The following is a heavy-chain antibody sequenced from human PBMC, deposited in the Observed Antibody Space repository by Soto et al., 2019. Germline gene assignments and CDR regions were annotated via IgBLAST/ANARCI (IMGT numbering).Heavy chain of an antibody. CDR2: MYYSGTR. J-gene: IGHJ5*02. D-gene: IGHD2-8*01. CDR1: GDSISSSNYH. Sequence: QLQLQESGPGLVKPSETLSLTCSVSGDSISSSNYHWVWIRQPPGKGLEWIGTMYYSGTRDYNPSLKSQVIISAGRPKNQFALKLSSVTAADTAVYYCARLALVIMSNWFDPWGQGTLVTVSS. CDR3: ARLALVIMSNWFDP. V-gene: IGHV4-39*01.